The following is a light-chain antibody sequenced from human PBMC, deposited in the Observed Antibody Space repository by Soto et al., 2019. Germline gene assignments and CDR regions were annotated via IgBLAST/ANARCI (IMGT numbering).Light chain of an antibody. Sequence: DIQMTQSPSTLSASVGDRVTITCRASQSISSWLAWYHQKPGKAPKLLIYDASSLESGVPSRFSGSGFGTEFTLTISGLQPDDFATYYCQRYNSYFPAFGQGTKLEIK. CDR3: QRYNSYFPA. J-gene: IGKJ2*01. V-gene: IGKV1-5*01. CDR2: DAS. CDR1: QSISSW.